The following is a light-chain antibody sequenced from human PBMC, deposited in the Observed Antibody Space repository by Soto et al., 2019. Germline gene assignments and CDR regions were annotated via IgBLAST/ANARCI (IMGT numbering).Light chain of an antibody. CDR3: QQYGDSPPWT. CDR2: GAS. Sequence: EIVLTQSPGTLSLSPGERATLSCRARQSVSSSYLAWYQQKPGQAPRLLIYGASSRATGIPDRFSGSGSGTDFTLTISRLEPEDFAVYYCQQYGDSPPWTFGQGTKVEI. CDR1: QSVSSSY. J-gene: IGKJ1*01. V-gene: IGKV3-20*01.